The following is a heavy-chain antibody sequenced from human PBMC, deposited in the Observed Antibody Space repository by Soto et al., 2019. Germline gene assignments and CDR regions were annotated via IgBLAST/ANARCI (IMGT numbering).Heavy chain of an antibody. CDR3: ARVGCELPTYGMDV. J-gene: IGHJ6*02. CDR1: GGSISSYY. D-gene: IGHD1-26*01. CDR2: IYYSGST. Sequence: QVQLQESGPGLVKPSETLSLTCTVSGGSISSYYRSWIRQPPGKGLEWIGYIYYSGSTNYNPSLKSRVTISVDTSKNQFSLKLSSVTAADTAVYYCARVGCELPTYGMDVWGQGTTVTVSS. V-gene: IGHV4-59*01.